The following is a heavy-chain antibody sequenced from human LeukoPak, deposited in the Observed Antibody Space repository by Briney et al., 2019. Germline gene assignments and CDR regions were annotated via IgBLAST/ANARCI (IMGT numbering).Heavy chain of an antibody. CDR1: GGSFSGYY. V-gene: IGHV4-34*01. CDR3: ARGDHYGGYVDY. D-gene: IGHD4-23*01. J-gene: IGHJ4*02. Sequence: SETLSLTCAVYGGSFSGYYWSWIRQPPGKGLEWIGEINHSGSTNYNPSLKSRVTISVDTSKNQFSLNLSSVTAADTAVYYCARGDHYGGYVDYWGQGTLVTVSS. CDR2: INHSGST.